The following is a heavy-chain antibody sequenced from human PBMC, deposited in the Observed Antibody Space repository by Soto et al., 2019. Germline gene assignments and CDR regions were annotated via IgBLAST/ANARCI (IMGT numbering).Heavy chain of an antibody. D-gene: IGHD4-17*01. CDR2: VYYRGRS. CDR3: VSQRTTVPTQAYFDY. J-gene: IGHJ4*02. CDR1: GGSATNSSYY. Sequence: PSETLSLTCTVSGGSATNSSYYWGWIRQSPWKGLEWIGSVYYRGRSYSKSSVKSRVTISVDTSKNRFSPSLKSVTASDTAVYFCVSQRTTVPTQAYFDYWGPGA. V-gene: IGHV4-39*01.